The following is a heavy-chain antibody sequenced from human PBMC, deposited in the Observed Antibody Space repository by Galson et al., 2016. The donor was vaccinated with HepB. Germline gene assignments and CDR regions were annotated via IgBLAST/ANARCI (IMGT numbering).Heavy chain of an antibody. CDR2: IYNSGST. Sequence: LSLTCSVSGGSIGRYYWSWIRQPPGKGLEWIGYIYNSGSTTYNPSLKSRVSISVDTSKNQFSLRLTSVTAADTAMYYCARDIILASYPRAFDTWGHGTKVTVSS. CDR3: ARDIILASYPRAFDT. CDR1: GGSIGRYY. D-gene: IGHD2-8*02. V-gene: IGHV4-59*01. J-gene: IGHJ3*02.